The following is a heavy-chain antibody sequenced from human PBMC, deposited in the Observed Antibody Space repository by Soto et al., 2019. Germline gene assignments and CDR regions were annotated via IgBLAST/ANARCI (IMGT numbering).Heavy chain of an antibody. CDR2: IYYRGST. D-gene: IGHD3-9*01. J-gene: IGHJ5*02. V-gene: IGHV4-39*01. Sequence: QLQLQESGPGLVKPSETLSLTCTVSGGSISSSSYYWGWIRQPPGKGLEWIGSIYYRGSTYYNPSRKSQVTISLGTSITQFSLKLSPVPAADPAVYDCARRVGLQDLDRLSPDPYWFHPWGQGTLVTVSS. CDR3: ARRVGLQDLDRLSPDPYWFHP. CDR1: GGSISSSSYY.